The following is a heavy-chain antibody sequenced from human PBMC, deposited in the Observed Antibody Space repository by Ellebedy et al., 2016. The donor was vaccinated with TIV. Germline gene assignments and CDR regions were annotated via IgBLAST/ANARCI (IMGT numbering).Heavy chain of an antibody. J-gene: IGHJ4*02. Sequence: SETLSLTCTVSGGSISHYYWSWIRQPPGKGLEWIGYIYYTGSTNYSPSLKSRVTISVDKSKNQFSLRLSSVTAADTAVYFCARGIYGSGSVDYWGQGTLVTVSS. CDR1: GGSISHYY. D-gene: IGHD3-10*01. CDR2: IYYTGST. CDR3: ARGIYGSGSVDY. V-gene: IGHV4-59*12.